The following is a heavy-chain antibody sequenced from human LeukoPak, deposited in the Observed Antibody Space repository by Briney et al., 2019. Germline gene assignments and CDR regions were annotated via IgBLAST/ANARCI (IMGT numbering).Heavy chain of an antibody. V-gene: IGHV6-1*01. CDR3: ATSGYYREWFDS. CDR2: TYYRSKWYN. J-gene: IGHJ5*01. Sequence: SQTLSLTCAISGESVSSNSATWNWIRQSPSRGLEWLGRTYYRSKWYNDYAESVRSRIVINPDTSKNQFSPQLNSVTPEDTAVYYCATSGYYREWFDSWGQGTLVTVSS. D-gene: IGHD3-22*01. CDR1: GESVSSNSAT.